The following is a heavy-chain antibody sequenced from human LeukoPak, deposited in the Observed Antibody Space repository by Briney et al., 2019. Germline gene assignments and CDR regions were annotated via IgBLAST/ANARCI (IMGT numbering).Heavy chain of an antibody. J-gene: IGHJ4*02. CDR2: IIPIFGTA. CDR1: GGTFSSYA. Sequence: SVKVSCKASGGTFSSYAISWVRQAPGQGLEWMGGIIPIFGTANYAQKFQGRVTITTDESTSTAYMELSSLRSEDTAVYYCARYPPGERGFDYWGQGTLVTVSS. CDR3: ARYPPGERGFDY. D-gene: IGHD3-10*01. V-gene: IGHV1-69*05.